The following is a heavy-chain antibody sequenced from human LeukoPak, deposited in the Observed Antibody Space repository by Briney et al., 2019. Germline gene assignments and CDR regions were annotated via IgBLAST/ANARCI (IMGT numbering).Heavy chain of an antibody. J-gene: IGHJ4*02. Sequence: ASVKVSCKASGYTFTNYGISWVRQAPGQGLEWMGWISAYNGNTNYAQKLQGRVTMTTDTSTSTAYMELRSLRSDDTAVYYCARGRRVIAAAGLNDDYWGQGTLVTVSS. CDR3: ARGRRVIAAAGLNDDY. D-gene: IGHD6-13*01. CDR2: ISAYNGNT. CDR1: GYTFTNYG. V-gene: IGHV1-18*01.